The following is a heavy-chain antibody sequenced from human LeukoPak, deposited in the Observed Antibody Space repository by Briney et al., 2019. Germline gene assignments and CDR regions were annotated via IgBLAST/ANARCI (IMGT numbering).Heavy chain of an antibody. CDR2: ISSSSSYI. CDR3: ARDESSSIAALVPYYYYYGMDV. CDR1: GFTFSSYS. V-gene: IGHV3-21*01. Sequence: GGSLRLSCAASGFTFSSYSMNWVRQAPGKGLEWVSSISSSSSYIYYADSVKGRFTISRDNAKNSLYLQMNSLRAEDTAVYYCARDESSSIAALVPYYYYYGMDVWGQGTTVTVSS. D-gene: IGHD6-6*01. J-gene: IGHJ6*02.